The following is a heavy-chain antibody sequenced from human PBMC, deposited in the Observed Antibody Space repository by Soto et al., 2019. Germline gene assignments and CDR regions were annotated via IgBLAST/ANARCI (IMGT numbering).Heavy chain of an antibody. Sequence: QVQLQESGPGLVKPSETLSLTCTVSGGSISSLYWNWIRQPPGKGLEWIGSIFYSGSTTYNPSLKSRVTISVDTSKTQFSQKLTSVTAAETAAYYCARVREYSGDGNAFDIWGQGTMVTVSS. J-gene: IGHJ3*02. CDR3: ARVREYSGDGNAFDI. CDR1: GGSISSLY. V-gene: IGHV4-59*01. D-gene: IGHD5-12*01. CDR2: IFYSGST.